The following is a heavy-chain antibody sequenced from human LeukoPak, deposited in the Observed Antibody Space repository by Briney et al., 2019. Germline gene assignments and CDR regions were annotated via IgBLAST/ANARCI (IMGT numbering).Heavy chain of an antibody. Sequence: ASVKVSCKASGYTFTGYYMHWVRQAPGQGVEWMGWIIPNSGGTNYAQKFQGRVTMTRDTSISTAYMELSRLRSDDTAVYYCARMRYDSSGYYPDAFDIWGQGTMVTVSS. CDR3: ARMRYDSSGYYPDAFDI. J-gene: IGHJ3*02. V-gene: IGHV1-2*02. D-gene: IGHD3-22*01. CDR1: GYTFTGYY. CDR2: IIPNSGGT.